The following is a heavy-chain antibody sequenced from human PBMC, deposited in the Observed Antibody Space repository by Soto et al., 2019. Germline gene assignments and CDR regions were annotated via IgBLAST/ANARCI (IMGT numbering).Heavy chain of an antibody. CDR3: VVTYCGGDCYSGYFDY. Sequence: QVQLVQSGAEVKKPGSSVKVSCKASGGTFSSYAISWVRQAPGQGLEWMGGIIPIFGTANYAQKFQGRVTITADESTSTAYMELRSLISEDTAVYYCVVTYCGGDCYSGYFDYWGQGTLVTVSS. V-gene: IGHV1-69*12. D-gene: IGHD2-21*02. CDR1: GGTFSSYA. CDR2: IIPIFGTA. J-gene: IGHJ4*02.